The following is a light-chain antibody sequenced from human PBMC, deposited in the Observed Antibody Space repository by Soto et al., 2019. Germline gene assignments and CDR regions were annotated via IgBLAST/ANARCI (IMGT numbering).Light chain of an antibody. V-gene: IGKV2-30*01. CDR3: MQGTPSYT. Sequence: DVVLTQSPLSLPVTLGQPASISCRSSQSLEYSDGNTYLNWFQQRPGQSPRRLIYKVSNRDSGVPDRFSGSGSGTDFTLKISRVEAEDVGVYYCMQGTPSYTFGQGTKLEIK. CDR1: QSLEYSDGNTY. J-gene: IGKJ2*01. CDR2: KVS.